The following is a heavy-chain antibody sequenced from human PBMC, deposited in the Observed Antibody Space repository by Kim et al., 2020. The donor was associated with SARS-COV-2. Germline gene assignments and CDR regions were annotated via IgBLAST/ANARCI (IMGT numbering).Heavy chain of an antibody. J-gene: IGHJ6*03. Sequence: GGSLRLSCAASGFTFSDYYMNWIRQAPGKGLEWISYISSSGSTIYYADSVKGRFTISRDNAKNSLYLQMNSLRAEDTAVYYCARGPGRFDFWSGYAGLYMDVWGKGTTVTVSS. CDR2: ISSSGSTI. V-gene: IGHV3-11*01. CDR3: ARGPGRFDFWSGYAGLYMDV. D-gene: IGHD3-3*01. CDR1: GFTFSDYY.